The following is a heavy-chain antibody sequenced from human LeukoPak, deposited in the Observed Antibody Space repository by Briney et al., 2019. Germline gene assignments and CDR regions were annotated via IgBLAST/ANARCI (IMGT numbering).Heavy chain of an antibody. Sequence: GGSLRLSCAASGFTVSSNYMSWVRQAPGKGLEWVSVIYSGGSTYYADSVKGRFTISRDNSKNTLYLQMNSLRAEDTAVYYCARAARLLWFGELSTPYYFGYWGQGTLVTVSS. CDR1: GFTVSSNY. V-gene: IGHV3-66*01. J-gene: IGHJ4*02. CDR2: IYSGGST. CDR3: ARAARLLWFGELSTPYYFGY. D-gene: IGHD3-10*01.